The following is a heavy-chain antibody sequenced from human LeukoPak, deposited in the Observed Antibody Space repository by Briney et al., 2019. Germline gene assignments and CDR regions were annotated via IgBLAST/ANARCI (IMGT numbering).Heavy chain of an antibody. V-gene: IGHV1-46*01. CDR3: ARGGPNCSGGSCYGAATETDY. Sequence: GASVKVSCKASGYTFTSYYMHWVRQAPGQGLEWMGLINPSGGSTSCAQKFQGRVTMTRDTSTSTVYMELSSLRSEDTAVYYCARGGPNCSGGSCYGAATETDYWGQGTLVTVSS. CDR1: GYTFTSYY. CDR2: INPSGGST. D-gene: IGHD2-15*01. J-gene: IGHJ4*02.